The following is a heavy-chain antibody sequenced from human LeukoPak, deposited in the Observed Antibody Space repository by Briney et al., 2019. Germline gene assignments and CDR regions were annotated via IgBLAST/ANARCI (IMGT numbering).Heavy chain of an antibody. CDR2: ISYDGSTK. D-gene: IGHD4-23*01. J-gene: IGHJ3*02. CDR3: ARVYGGNFHDAIDI. CDR1: GFTFSSNA. Sequence: GGSLRLSCAASGFTFSSNAMHWVRQAPGKGLEWVAVISYDGSTKYYADSVKGRFIISRDNSKNTLHLQMNSLRAEDTAVYYCARVYGGNFHDAIDIWGQGTMVTVSS. V-gene: IGHV3-30-3*01.